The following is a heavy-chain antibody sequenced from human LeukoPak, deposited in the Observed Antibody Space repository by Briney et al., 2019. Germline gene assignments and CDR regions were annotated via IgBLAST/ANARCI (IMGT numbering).Heavy chain of an antibody. CDR2: IWYDGSNK. Sequence: GRSLRLSCAASGFTFSSDGMHWVRQAPGKGLEWVAVIWYDGSNKYYADSVKGRFTISRDNSKNTLYLQMNSLRAEDTAVYYCAKGDLAAAGLDYWGQGTLVTVSS. D-gene: IGHD6-13*01. V-gene: IGHV3-33*06. CDR1: GFTFSSDG. J-gene: IGHJ4*02. CDR3: AKGDLAAAGLDY.